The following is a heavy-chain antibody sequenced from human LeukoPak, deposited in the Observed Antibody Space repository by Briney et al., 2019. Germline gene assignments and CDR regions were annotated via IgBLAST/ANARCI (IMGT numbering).Heavy chain of an antibody. Sequence: KPSETLSLTCTVSGGSISSSSYYWGWIRQPPGKGLEWIGSIYYSGSTYYNPSLKSRVTISVDTSKNQFSLKLSSVTAADTAVYYCARDLGRQWLGGGDYYFDYWGQGTLVTVSS. CDR2: IYYSGST. CDR3: ARDLGRQWLGGGDYYFDY. D-gene: IGHD6-19*01. J-gene: IGHJ4*02. V-gene: IGHV4-39*07. CDR1: GGSISSSSYY.